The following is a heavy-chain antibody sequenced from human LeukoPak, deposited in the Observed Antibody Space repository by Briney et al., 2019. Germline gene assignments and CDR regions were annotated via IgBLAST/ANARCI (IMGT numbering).Heavy chain of an antibody. CDR3: ARCMSELDYGDYAYYYHMDV. Sequence: SETLSLTCAVYSGSFSGFYWSWIRQPAGKGLEWIGHFYSSTRTTYNPSLESRVTISGDTAKNQFSLKLDSVTAADTAVYFCARCMSELDYGDYAYYYHMDVWGKGTTVTVSS. CDR1: SGSFSGFY. D-gene: IGHD4-17*01. CDR2: FYSSTRT. J-gene: IGHJ6*04. V-gene: IGHV4-59*10.